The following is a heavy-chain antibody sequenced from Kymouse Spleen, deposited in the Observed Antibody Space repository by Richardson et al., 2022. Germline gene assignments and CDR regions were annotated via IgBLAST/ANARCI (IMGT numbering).Heavy chain of an antibody. CDR3: ASPMVRGVGDY. Sequence: EVQLVESGGGLVKPGGSLRLSCAASGFTFSSYSMNWVRQAPGKGLEWVSSISSSSSYIYYADSVKGRFTISRDNAKNSLYLQMNSLRAEDTAVYYCASPMVRGVGDYWGQGTLVTVSS. CDR2: ISSSSSYI. V-gene: IGHV3-21*03. J-gene: IGHJ4*02. CDR1: GFTFSSYS. D-gene: IGHD3-10*01.